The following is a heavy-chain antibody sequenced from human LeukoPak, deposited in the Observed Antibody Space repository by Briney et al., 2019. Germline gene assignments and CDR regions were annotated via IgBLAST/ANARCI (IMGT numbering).Heavy chain of an antibody. CDR2: ISAYNGNT. Sequence: ASAKVSCKASGYTFTSYGISWVRQAPGQGLEWMGWISAYNGNTNYAQKLQGRVTMTTDTSTSTAYMELRGLRSDDTAVYYCARVIGNYYDSSEDYWGQGTLVTVSS. CDR1: GYTFTSYG. D-gene: IGHD3-22*01. V-gene: IGHV1-18*01. J-gene: IGHJ4*02. CDR3: ARVIGNYYDSSEDY.